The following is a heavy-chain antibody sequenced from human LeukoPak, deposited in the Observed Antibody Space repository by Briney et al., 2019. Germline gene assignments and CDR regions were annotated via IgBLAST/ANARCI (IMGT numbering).Heavy chain of an antibody. CDR3: ARDSLGPEGFDY. CDR1: GFTSSSYA. Sequence: GGSLRLSCAASGFTSSSYAVHWVRQAPGKGLEWVAVISYDGSSKYYADSVKGRFTISRDNSKNTLYLQMDSLRAEDTAVYYCARDSLGPEGFDYWGQGTLVTVSS. V-gene: IGHV3-30-3*01. J-gene: IGHJ4*02. CDR2: ISYDGSSK. D-gene: IGHD1-14*01.